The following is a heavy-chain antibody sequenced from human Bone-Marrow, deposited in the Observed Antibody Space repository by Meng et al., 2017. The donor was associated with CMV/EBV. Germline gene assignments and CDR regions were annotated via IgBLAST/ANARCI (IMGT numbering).Heavy chain of an antibody. CDR3: ARDSMYSSGWNYYYYGMDV. J-gene: IGHJ6*02. CDR1: GGSVSSGSYY. V-gene: IGHV4-61*01. Sequence: SETLSLTCTVSGGSVSSGSYYWSWIQQPPGKGLEWIGYIYYSGSTNYNPSLKSRVTISVDTSKNQFSLKLSSVTAADTAVYYCARDSMYSSGWNYYYYGMDVWGQGTTVTVSS. D-gene: IGHD6-19*01. CDR2: IYYSGST.